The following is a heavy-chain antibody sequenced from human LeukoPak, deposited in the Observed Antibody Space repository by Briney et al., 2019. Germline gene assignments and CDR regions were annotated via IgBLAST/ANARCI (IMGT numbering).Heavy chain of an antibody. D-gene: IGHD3-16*01. CDR2: IYYSGST. CDR3: ARAGDFGFMDV. J-gene: IGHJ6*04. Sequence: SETLSLTCTVSNGSIISDDYYWSWIRQSPRKGLEWIAYIYYSGSTYYNPSLKSRVTISVDTSKNQFSLKVGSVTAADTAVYYCARAGDFGFMDVWGKGTTVTVSS. V-gene: IGHV4-30-4*08. CDR1: NGSIISDDYY.